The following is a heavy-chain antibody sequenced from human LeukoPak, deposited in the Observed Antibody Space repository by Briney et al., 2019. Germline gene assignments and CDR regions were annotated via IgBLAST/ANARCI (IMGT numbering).Heavy chain of an antibody. CDR2: INPSGGST. D-gene: IGHD3-10*01. J-gene: IGHJ3*02. Sequence: ASVKVSCKASGYTFTSYYMRWVRQAPGQGLEWMGIINPSGGSTSYAQKFQGRVTMTRDTSTSTVYMELSSLRSEDTAVYYCARGTLALGFGELLLDIWGQGTMVTVSS. V-gene: IGHV1-46*01. CDR1: GYTFTSYY. CDR3: ARGTLALGFGELLLDI.